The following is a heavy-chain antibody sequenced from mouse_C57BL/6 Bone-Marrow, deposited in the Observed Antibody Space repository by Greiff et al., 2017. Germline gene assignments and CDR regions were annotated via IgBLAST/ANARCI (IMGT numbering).Heavy chain of an antibody. Sequence: DVMLVESGGGLVQPKGSLKLSCAASGFSFNTYAMNWVRQAPGKGLEWVARIRSKSNNYATYYADSVKDRYTISRDDSESMLYLQMNNLKTEDTAMYYCVSSYYGSPPWFAYWGQGTLVTVSA. CDR2: IRSKSNNYAT. D-gene: IGHD1-1*01. CDR3: VSSYYGSPPWFAY. CDR1: GFSFNTYA. J-gene: IGHJ3*01. V-gene: IGHV10-1*01.